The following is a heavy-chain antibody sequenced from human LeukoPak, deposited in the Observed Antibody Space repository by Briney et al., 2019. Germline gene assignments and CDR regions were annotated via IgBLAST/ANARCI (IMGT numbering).Heavy chain of an antibody. CDR3: ARGEYSSSWYRPYYFDY. V-gene: IGHV4-59*01. CDR1: GGSISSYY. J-gene: IGHJ4*02. D-gene: IGHD6-13*01. CDR2: IYYSGST. Sequence: SETLSLTCTVSGGSISSYYWSWIRQPPGKGLEWIGYIYYSGSTNYNPSLKSRVTISVDTSKNQFSLKLSSVTAADTAVYYCARGEYSSSWYRPYYFDYWGQGTLVTV.